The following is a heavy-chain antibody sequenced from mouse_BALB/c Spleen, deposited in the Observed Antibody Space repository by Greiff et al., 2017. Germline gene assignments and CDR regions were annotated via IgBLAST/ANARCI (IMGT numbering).Heavy chain of an antibody. J-gene: IGHJ4*01. CDR3: AREEGSYEDAMDY. D-gene: IGHD1-1*02. Sequence: DVKLVESGGGLVKPGGSLKLSCAASGFTFSSYTMSWVRQTPEKRLEWVATISSGGGNTYYPDSVKGRFTISRDNTKNNLYLQMSSLRSEDTALYYCAREEGSYEDAMDYWGQGTSVTVSS. CDR1: GFTFSSYT. V-gene: IGHV5-9*03. CDR2: ISSGGGNT.